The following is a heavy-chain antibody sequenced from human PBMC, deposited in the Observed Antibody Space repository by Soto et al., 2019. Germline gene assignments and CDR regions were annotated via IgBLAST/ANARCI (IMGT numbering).Heavy chain of an antibody. CDR2: IYYSGNT. Sequence: QLQLRESGPGLVKPSETLSLTCGVSGGSISSSSYFWGWIRQPPGGGLEWLGHIYYSGNTYYNPSLKTRVTISVDKSKNQFSRRLISVPAADPAIYSGARQRKFATAYLAPWGQGARVTLSS. CDR3: ARQRKFATAYLAP. CDR1: GGSISSSSYF. D-gene: IGHD1-26*01. J-gene: IGHJ5*02. V-gene: IGHV4-39*01.